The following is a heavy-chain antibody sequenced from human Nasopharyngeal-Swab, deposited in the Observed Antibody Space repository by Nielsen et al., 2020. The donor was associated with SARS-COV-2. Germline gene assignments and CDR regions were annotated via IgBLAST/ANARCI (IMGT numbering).Heavy chain of an antibody. V-gene: IGHV3-23*01. CDR2: ISGSGGST. Sequence: GESLKISCAASGFTFSSYAMHWVRQAPGKGLEWVSAISGSGGSTYYADSVKGRFTISRDNSKNTLYLQMNSLRAEDTAVHYCAKDRGLGGYGGVLDYWGQGTLVTVSS. D-gene: IGHD5-12*01. CDR1: GFTFSSYA. J-gene: IGHJ4*02. CDR3: AKDRGLGGYGGVLDY.